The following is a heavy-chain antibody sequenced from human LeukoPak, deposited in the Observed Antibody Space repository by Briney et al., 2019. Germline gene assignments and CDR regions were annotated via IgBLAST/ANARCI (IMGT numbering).Heavy chain of an antibody. V-gene: IGHV4-39*07. D-gene: IGHD3-9*01. CDR3: ARGRSMVLTGTRTGYADY. CDR2: INHSGST. J-gene: IGHJ4*02. CDR1: GGSISSSSYY. Sequence: SETLSLTCTVSGGSISSSSYYWSWIRQPPGKGLEWIGEINHSGSTNYNPSLKSRVTISVDTSKNQFSLKLSSVTAADTAVYYCARGRSMVLTGTRTGYADYWGQGTLVTVSS.